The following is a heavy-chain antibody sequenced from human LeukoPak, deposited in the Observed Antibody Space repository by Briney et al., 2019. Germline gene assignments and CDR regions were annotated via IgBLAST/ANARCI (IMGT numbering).Heavy chain of an antibody. D-gene: IGHD6-19*01. CDR2: ISYSGST. J-gene: IGHJ4*02. CDR1: GFTFSSYA. CDR3: ARVGASSGWYGGYFDY. V-gene: IGHV4-30-4*08. Sequence: LRLSCAASGFTFSSYAMSWVRQAPGKGLEWIGYISYSGSTYYNTSLKSRGTISVDTSKNQFSLKLRSVTAADTAVYYCARVGASSGWYGGYFDYWGQGTLVTVSS.